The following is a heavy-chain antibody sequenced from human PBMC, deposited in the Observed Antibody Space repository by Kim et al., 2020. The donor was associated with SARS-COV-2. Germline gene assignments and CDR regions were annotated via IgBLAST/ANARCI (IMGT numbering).Heavy chain of an antibody. V-gene: IGHV4-59*01. CDR1: GGSISSYY. CDR3: ARADIVATITSYYFDY. CDR2: IYYSGST. D-gene: IGHD5-12*01. J-gene: IGHJ4*02. Sequence: SETLSLTCTVSGGSISSYYWSWIRQPPGKGLEWIGYIYYSGSTNYNPSLKSRVTISVDTSKNQFSLKLSSVTAADTAVYYCARADIVATITSYYFDYWGQGTLVTVSS.